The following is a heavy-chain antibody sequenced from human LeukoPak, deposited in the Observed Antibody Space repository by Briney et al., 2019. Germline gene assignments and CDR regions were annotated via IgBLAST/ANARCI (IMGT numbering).Heavy chain of an antibody. D-gene: IGHD6-6*01. CDR3: ARHSLDSSSSPKGFDP. CDR1: GGSISSYY. V-gene: IGHV4-59*08. CDR2: IYYSGST. Sequence: SETLSLTCTVSGGSISSYYWSWIRQPPGKGLEWIRYIYYSGSTNYNPSLKSRVTISVDTSKNQFSLKLSSVTAADTAVYYCARHSLDSSSSPKGFDPWGQGTLVTVSS. J-gene: IGHJ5*02.